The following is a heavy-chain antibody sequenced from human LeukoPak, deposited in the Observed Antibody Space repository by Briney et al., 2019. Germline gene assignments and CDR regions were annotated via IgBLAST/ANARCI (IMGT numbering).Heavy chain of an antibody. J-gene: IGHJ6*03. Sequence: PSETLSLTCSVSGGSISSSSYYWNWIRHPPGKGLEWFGSIYYSGTTYYNSSLKSRVTISEDTSKTRFSLMLTSVTAADTAVYYCARQVSDYFYYYIDVWGEGTTVIVSS. CDR3: ARQVSDYFYYYIDV. V-gene: IGHV4-39*01. CDR1: GGSISSSSYY. CDR2: IYYSGTT.